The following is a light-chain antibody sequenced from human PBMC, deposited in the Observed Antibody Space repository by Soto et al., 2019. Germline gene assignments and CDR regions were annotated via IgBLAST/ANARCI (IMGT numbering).Light chain of an antibody. CDR1: QSVSSN. Sequence: EIAMTQSPATLSVSPGERGTLSCRASQSVSSNLAWYQQKPGQAPRLLIYGASSRATGIPDRFSGSGSGTDFTLTISRLEPEDFAVYYCQQYGSSRETFGQGTKVDIK. CDR3: QQYGSSRET. J-gene: IGKJ1*01. V-gene: IGKV3-20*01. CDR2: GAS.